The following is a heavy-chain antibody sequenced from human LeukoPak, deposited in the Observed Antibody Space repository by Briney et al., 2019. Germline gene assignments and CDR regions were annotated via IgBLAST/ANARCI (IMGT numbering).Heavy chain of an antibody. D-gene: IGHD3-10*01. V-gene: IGHV1-69*06. CDR2: TAPVFATT. CDR1: GVTLNNYA. J-gene: IGHJ4*02. Sequence: ASVKVSCKASGVTLNNYAISWVRQAPGQGLEWMGRTAPVFATTTYAQKFQGRVMITADKSTSTVHMELSSLTAEDTALYYCARPYGPGNYINLGLEFWGQGTLVTVS. CDR3: ARPYGPGNYINLGLEF.